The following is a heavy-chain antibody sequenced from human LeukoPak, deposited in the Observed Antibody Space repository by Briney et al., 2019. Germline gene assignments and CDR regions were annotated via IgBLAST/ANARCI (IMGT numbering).Heavy chain of an antibody. CDR3: ARGKYYDTLTGYYTLYYGMDV. Sequence: GGSLRLSCAASGFTFSSYSMNWVRQAPGKGLEWVSSISSSSSYIYYADSVKGRFTISRDNAKNSLYLQMNSLRAEDTAVYYCARGKYYDTLTGYYTLYYGMDVWGQGTTVTVSS. CDR1: GFTFSSYS. D-gene: IGHD3-9*01. CDR2: ISSSSSYI. V-gene: IGHV3-21*01. J-gene: IGHJ6*02.